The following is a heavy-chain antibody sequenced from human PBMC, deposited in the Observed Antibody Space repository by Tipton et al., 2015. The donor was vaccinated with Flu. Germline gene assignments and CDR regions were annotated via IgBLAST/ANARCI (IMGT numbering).Heavy chain of an antibody. J-gene: IGHJ4*02. D-gene: IGHD3-10*02. CDR3: ARGPRLSVLGMVGDFDY. CDR1: GYSISSGYY. CDR2: LYHSGST. Sequence: TLSLTCTVSGYSISSGYYWDWIRQPPGKGLEWIGSLYHSGSTYYNPSLKSRVTMSLDTSKNQFSLKLSSVIAADTAVYYCARGPRLSVLGMVGDFDYWGQGPLVNVSS. V-gene: IGHV4-38-2*02.